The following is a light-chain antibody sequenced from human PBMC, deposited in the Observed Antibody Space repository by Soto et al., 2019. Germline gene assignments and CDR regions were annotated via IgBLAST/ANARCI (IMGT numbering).Light chain of an antibody. CDR3: QHSGDFRWT. CDR1: QSVGSNY. Sequence: EVVLTQSPGTLSLSPGERATLSCRASQSVGSNYLAWYQQKPGQAPRLLIYGASSRATGIPDRFSGSGFGTDFTLTISRLEPEDFAVYYCQHSGDFRWTFGQGTKVEVK. V-gene: IGKV3-20*01. J-gene: IGKJ1*01. CDR2: GAS.